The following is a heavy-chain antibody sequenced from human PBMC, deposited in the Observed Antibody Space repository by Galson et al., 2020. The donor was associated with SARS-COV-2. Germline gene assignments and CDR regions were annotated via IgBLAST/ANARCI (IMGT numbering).Heavy chain of an antibody. CDR2: IYPGDSDN. CDR1: GYSFSIYW. V-gene: IGHV5-51*01. D-gene: IGHD2-2*01. CDR3: ARFNRICTTTSFYAGSGFDP. J-gene: IGHJ5*02. Sequence: HGESLKISCKGSGYSFSIYWIGWVRQMPGKGLEWMGNIYPGDSDNRYSPSFQGRVTISADKSISTAYLQWSSLKASDTAMYYFARFNRICTTTSFYAGSGFDPWGQGTLVTVSS.